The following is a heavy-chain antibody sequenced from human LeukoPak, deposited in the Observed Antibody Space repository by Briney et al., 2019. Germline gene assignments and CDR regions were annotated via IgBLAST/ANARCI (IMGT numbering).Heavy chain of an antibody. D-gene: IGHD6-19*01. V-gene: IGHV1-18*01. CDR2: ISAYNGNT. CDR1: GYTFTSYG. J-gene: IGHJ4*02. CDR3: ARVLADRWGYSSGCDY. Sequence: GASVKVSCKASGYTFTSYGISWVRQAPGQGLEWMGWISAYNGNTNYAQKFQGRVTMTRDTSISTAYMELSRLRSDDTAVYYCARVLADRWGYSSGCDYWGQGTLVTVSS.